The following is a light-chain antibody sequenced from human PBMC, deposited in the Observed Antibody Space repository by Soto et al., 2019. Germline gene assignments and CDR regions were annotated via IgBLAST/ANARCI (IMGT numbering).Light chain of an antibody. CDR2: GAS. CDR1: QSVSSSY. V-gene: IGKV3-20*01. Sequence: EIVLTQSPGTLSLSPGERATLSCRASQSVSSSYLAWYQQKPGQAPRLLIDGASSRATCIPDRFSGSGSGTDFTLTISRLEPEDFAGYYCQQYGSSPLTFGGGTKVEIK. J-gene: IGKJ4*01. CDR3: QQYGSSPLT.